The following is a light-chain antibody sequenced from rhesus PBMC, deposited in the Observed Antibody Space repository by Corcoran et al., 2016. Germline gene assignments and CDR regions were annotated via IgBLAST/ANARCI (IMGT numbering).Light chain of an antibody. V-gene: IGKV1-22*01. CDR2: KAS. Sequence: DIQMTQSPSSLSASVGDTVTITCRASQGISSWLAWYQQQPGKAPKLLIYKASSLQSGGPSRFSGSGSGTDVTLTISSLQSEDFATYYCQQYSSRPYSFGQGTKVEIK. J-gene: IGKJ2*01. CDR1: QGISSW. CDR3: QQYSSRPYS.